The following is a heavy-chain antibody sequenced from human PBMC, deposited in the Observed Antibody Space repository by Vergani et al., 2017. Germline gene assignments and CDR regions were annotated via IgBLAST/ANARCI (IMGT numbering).Heavy chain of an antibody. D-gene: IGHD3-9*01. CDR1: GDAISRDTYS. CDR2: VYYSGTT. J-gene: IGHJ4*02. CDR3: ARVSYFDRGGDY. V-gene: IGHV4-30-2*01. Sequence: QLQLQESDSRLLNPSQTLSLTCTLSGDAISRDTYSWNWVRQPPGKPLEWIGSVYYSGTTYYNPSLGGRVTMSIDKSKNHFSLTLTSVTAADSAFYFCARVSYFDRGGDYWGQGTLVTVSS.